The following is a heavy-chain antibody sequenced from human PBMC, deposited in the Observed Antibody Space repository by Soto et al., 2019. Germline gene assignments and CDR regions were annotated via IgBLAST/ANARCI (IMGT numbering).Heavy chain of an antibody. V-gene: IGHV3-74*01. CDR1: GFTFSGYW. Sequence: EVQLVESGGGVVPPGWSLRLSCAASGFTFSGYWMHWVRQAPGKGLMWVSRINGDGRTTNYADSVKGRFTISRENAKNTLYLQMNSLRAEDTAVYYCARAAYGEYWFDPWGQGTLVTVSS. J-gene: IGHJ5*02. D-gene: IGHD4-17*01. CDR2: INGDGRTT. CDR3: ARAAYGEYWFDP.